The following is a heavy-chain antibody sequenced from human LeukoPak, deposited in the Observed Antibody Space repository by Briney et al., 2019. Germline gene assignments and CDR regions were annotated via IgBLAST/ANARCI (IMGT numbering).Heavy chain of an antibody. D-gene: IGHD5-24*01. Sequence: SVKVSCKASGGTFSSYAISWVRQAPGQGLGWMGGIIPIFGTANYAQKFQGRVTITADKSTSTAYMELSSLRSEDTAVYYCARVMATQFRFVYYYMDVWGKGTTVTVSS. CDR2: IIPIFGTA. CDR1: GGTFSSYA. CDR3: ARVMATQFRFVYYYMDV. V-gene: IGHV1-69*06. J-gene: IGHJ6*03.